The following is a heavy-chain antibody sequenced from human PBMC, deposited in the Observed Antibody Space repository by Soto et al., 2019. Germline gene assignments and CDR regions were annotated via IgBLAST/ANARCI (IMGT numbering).Heavy chain of an antibody. CDR1: GGSMSRGDYY. V-gene: IGHV4-30-4*01. D-gene: IGHD6-13*01. Sequence: SETLSLTCTVSGGSMSRGDYYWSWIRQPPGKGLEWIGFIYHTGSTYYSPSLKNRVAISVDTSKNQFSLKLSSVTAADTAVYYCARDSNSQNWFDPWGQGTLVTVSS. CDR3: ARDSNSQNWFDP. CDR2: IYHTGST. J-gene: IGHJ5*02.